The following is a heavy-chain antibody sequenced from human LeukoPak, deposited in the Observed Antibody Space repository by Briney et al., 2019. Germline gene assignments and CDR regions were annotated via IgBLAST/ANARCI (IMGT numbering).Heavy chain of an antibody. CDR2: IRYDGSNK. J-gene: IGHJ4*02. CDR3: AKDLTRKEPNFDY. CDR1: GFTFSSYG. Sequence: SGGSLRLSCAASGFTFSSYGMHWVRQAPGKGLEWVAFIRYDGSNKYYADSVKGRFTISRDNSKNTLYLQMNSLRAEDTAVYYCAKDLTRKEPNFDYWGQGTLVTVSS. V-gene: IGHV3-30*02. D-gene: IGHD1-26*01.